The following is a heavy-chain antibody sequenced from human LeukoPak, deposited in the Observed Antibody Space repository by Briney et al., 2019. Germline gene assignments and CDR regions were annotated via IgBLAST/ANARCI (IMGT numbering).Heavy chain of an antibody. Sequence: SETLSLTCAVYGGSFSGYYWSWIRQPPGKGLEWIGEINHSGSTNYNPSPKSRVTISVDTSKNQFSLKLSSVTAADTAVYYCAIGWGIAAAGTGVFDYWGQGTLVTVSS. CDR2: INHSGST. D-gene: IGHD6-13*01. V-gene: IGHV4-34*01. CDR3: AIGWGIAAAGTGVFDY. J-gene: IGHJ4*02. CDR1: GGSFSGYY.